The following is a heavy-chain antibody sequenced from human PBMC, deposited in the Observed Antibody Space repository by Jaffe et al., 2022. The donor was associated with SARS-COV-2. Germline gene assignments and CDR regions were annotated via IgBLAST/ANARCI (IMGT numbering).Heavy chain of an antibody. CDR2: IYYSGST. J-gene: IGHJ4*02. D-gene: IGHD2-15*01. CDR3: ARDHWLSGNGFDY. Sequence: QVQLQESGPGLVKPSETLSLTCTVSGGSISSYYWSWIRQPPGKGLEWIGYIYYSGSTNYNPSLKSRVTISVDTSKNQFSLKLSSVTAADTAVYYCARDHWLSGNGFDYWGQGTLVTVSS. CDR1: GGSISSYY. V-gene: IGHV4-59*01.